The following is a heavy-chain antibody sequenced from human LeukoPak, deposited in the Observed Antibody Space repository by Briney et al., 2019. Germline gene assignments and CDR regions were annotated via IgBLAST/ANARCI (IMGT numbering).Heavy chain of an antibody. Sequence: GGSLRLSCAASGFTVRINYMSWARRAPGKGLGWVSVIYSGGSTYYADSVKGRFTISRDNSKNTLYLQMNSLRAEDTAVYYCARDRRYYDTSGYYDWGQGTLVTVSS. CDR3: ARDRRYYDTSGYYD. D-gene: IGHD3-22*01. V-gene: IGHV3-53*01. CDR2: IYSGGST. CDR1: GFTVRINY. J-gene: IGHJ4*02.